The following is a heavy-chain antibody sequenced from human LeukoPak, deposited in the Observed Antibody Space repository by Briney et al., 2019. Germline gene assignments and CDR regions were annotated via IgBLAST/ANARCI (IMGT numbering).Heavy chain of an antibody. CDR3: ARAGQPAARSHPYYFDY. J-gene: IGHJ4*02. Sequence: ASVKVSCKAFGYTFTRYYIHWVRQAPGQGLEWMGIINPSGGTTSYAQKFQGRVTLTRDTSTSTVYMELTRLRSDDTAVYYCARAGQPAARSHPYYFDYWGQGSLVTVSS. CDR1: GYTFTRYY. V-gene: IGHV1-46*01. CDR2: INPSGGTT. D-gene: IGHD2-2*01.